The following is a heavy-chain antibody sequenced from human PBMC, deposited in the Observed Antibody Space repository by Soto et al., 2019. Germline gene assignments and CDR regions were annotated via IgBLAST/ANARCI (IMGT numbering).Heavy chain of an antibody. V-gene: IGHV4-30-2*01. Sequence: SETLSLTCAVSGGSISSGGYSWSWIRQPPGKGLEWIGYIYHSGSTYYNPSLKSRVTISRDTAKNMLYLQINSLRAEDTAVYYCAREIVTSGEYYFDSWGQGTLVTVSS. CDR1: GGSISSGGYS. J-gene: IGHJ4*02. CDR2: IYHSGST. CDR3: AREIVTSGEYYFDS. D-gene: IGHD3-22*01.